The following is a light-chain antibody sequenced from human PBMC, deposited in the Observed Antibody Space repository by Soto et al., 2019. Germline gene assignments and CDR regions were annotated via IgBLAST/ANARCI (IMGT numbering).Light chain of an antibody. CDR1: QSVGSSY. J-gene: IGKJ4*01. V-gene: IGKV3-11*01. CDR3: LQHINWPLT. CDR2: EAS. Sequence: EIVMTQSPATLSVSPGERATLSCRASQSVGSSYLAWYQQRPGQAPRLLIYEASNRATGIPARFSGSGSGADFTLTISSLEPEDFALYYCLQHINWPLTFGGGTKVDIK.